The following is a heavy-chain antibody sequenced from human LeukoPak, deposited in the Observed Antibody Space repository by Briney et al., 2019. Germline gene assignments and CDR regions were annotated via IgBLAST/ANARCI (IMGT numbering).Heavy chain of an antibody. Sequence: GGSLRLSCAASGFTFSSSAMSWVRQAPGKGLEWVALIWYDGNNKYYADSVKGRFTISRDNSKNTLYLQLNSLRAEDTAVYYCARQHCSGGDCYFFDWGQGTLVTVSS. V-gene: IGHV3-33*08. CDR1: GFTFSSSA. CDR2: IWYDGNNK. CDR3: ARQHCSGGDCYFFD. D-gene: IGHD2-15*01. J-gene: IGHJ4*02.